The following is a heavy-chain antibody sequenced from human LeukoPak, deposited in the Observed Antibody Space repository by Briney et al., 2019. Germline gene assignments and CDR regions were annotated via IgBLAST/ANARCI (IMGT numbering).Heavy chain of an antibody. CDR3: ARGGVVVPAAMEYYYYYMDV. Sequence: ASVKVSCKASGYTFTSYYMHWVRQAPGQGLEWMGIINPSGGSTSYAQKFQGRVTMTRDTSTSTVYMELSSLRSEYTAVYDCARGGVVVPAAMEYYYYYMDVWGKGTTVTVSS. D-gene: IGHD2-2*01. J-gene: IGHJ6*03. V-gene: IGHV1-46*01. CDR2: INPSGGST. CDR1: GYTFTSYY.